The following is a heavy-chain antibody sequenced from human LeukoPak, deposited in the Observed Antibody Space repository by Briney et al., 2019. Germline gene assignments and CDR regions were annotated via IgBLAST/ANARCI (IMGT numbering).Heavy chain of an antibody. CDR3: PRHWKGFDS. D-gene: IGHD1-1*01. CDR1: GGSISNYY. J-gene: IGHJ4*02. CDR2: IYYTGST. Sequence: PSETLSLTCSVSGGSISNYYWSWIREPPGKGLEWIGYIYYTGSTNYNPSLKSRVTISVDTSKNQISLKLTSVTAADTAVYYCPRHWKGFDSWGQGSLVTVSS. V-gene: IGHV4-59*08.